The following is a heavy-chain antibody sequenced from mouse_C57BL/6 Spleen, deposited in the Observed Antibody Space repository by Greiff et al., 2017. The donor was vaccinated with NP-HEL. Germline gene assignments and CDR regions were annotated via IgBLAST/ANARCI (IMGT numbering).Heavy chain of an antibody. CDR1: GFTFSNYW. D-gene: IGHD2-5*01. J-gene: IGHJ2*01. CDR2: IRLKSDNYAT. CDR3: SGSYYSNYGYFDY. Sequence: EVKLEESGGGLVQPGGSMKLSCVASGFTFSNYWMNWVRQSPEKGLEWVAQIRLKSDNYATHYAESVKGRFTISRDDSKCSVYLQMNNLRAEDTGIYYCSGSYYSNYGYFDYWGQGTTLTVSS. V-gene: IGHV6-3*01.